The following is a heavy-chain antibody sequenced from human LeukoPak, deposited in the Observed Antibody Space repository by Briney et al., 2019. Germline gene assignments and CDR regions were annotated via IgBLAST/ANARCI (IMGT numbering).Heavy chain of an antibody. CDR3: ARDFMVRGVTTPDY. CDR2: MNPNSGGT. CDR1: GYTFTGYY. Sequence: ASVKVSCKASGYTFTGYYMHWVRQAPGQGLEWMGWMNPNSGGTYSAQKFQGRVTMTRDMSISTAYMELSRLRYDDTAVYYCARDFMVRGVTTPDYWGQGTLVTVSS. J-gene: IGHJ4*02. D-gene: IGHD3-10*01. V-gene: IGHV1-2*02.